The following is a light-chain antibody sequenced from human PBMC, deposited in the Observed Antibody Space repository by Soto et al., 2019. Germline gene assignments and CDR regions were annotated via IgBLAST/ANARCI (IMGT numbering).Light chain of an antibody. V-gene: IGLV1-47*02. CDR1: SSNIGTNY. CDR3: ASWDDSLSGPV. CDR2: SND. J-gene: IGLJ3*02. Sequence: QPVLTQPPSLSGTPGQRVTISCSGTSSNIGTNYLYWYKQLPGTAPQLLIYSNDDRPSGVPDRLSGSKSGTSASLAISGLRSEDEADYYCASWDDSLSGPVFGGGTKLTVL.